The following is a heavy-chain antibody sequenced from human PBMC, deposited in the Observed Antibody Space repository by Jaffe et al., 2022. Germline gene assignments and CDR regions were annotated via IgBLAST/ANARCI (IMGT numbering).Heavy chain of an antibody. CDR1: GGSFSGYY. V-gene: IGHV4-34*01. CDR3: ARGGGVRYCSSTSCYRGRDYYYMDV. D-gene: IGHD2-2*01. Sequence: QVQLQQWGAGLLKPSETLSLTCAVYGGSFSGYYWSWIRQPPGKGLEWIGEINHSGSTNYNPSLKSRVTISVDTSKNQFSLKLSSVTAADTAVYYCARGGGVRYCSSTSCYRGRDYYYMDVWGKGTTVTVSS. CDR2: INHSGST. J-gene: IGHJ6*03.